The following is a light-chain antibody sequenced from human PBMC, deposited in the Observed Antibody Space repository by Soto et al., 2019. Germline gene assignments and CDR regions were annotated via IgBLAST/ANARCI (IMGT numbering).Light chain of an antibody. Sequence: EFVLTQSPGTLSLSPGERATLSCRASQSVSSGHLAWYQQKPGQAPRLLIYGVSSRATGVPDRFSGSGSGTAFTLTISRLEPEDFAVYYCQQYGNSPWTFGQGTKVDIK. V-gene: IGKV3-20*01. CDR1: QSVSSGH. CDR3: QQYGNSPWT. CDR2: GVS. J-gene: IGKJ1*01.